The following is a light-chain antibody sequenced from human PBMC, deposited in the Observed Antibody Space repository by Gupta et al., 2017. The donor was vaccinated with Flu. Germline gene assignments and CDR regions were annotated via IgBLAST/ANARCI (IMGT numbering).Light chain of an antibody. J-gene: IGKJ2*01. CDR3: MQALQTPYT. V-gene: IGKV2-28*01. Sequence: VMTQSPLSLPFTPGEPASISCKSSQSLLLSDGYDYLAWFLQKPGQSPHLLIHMGSSRASGVPDRFSGSGSGTNFTLKLSRVEAEDVGVYYCMQALQTPYTFGQGTKLDIK. CDR2: MGS. CDR1: QSLLLSDGYDY.